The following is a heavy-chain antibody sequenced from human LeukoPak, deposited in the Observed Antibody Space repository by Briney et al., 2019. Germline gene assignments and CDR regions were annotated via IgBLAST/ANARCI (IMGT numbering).Heavy chain of an antibody. D-gene: IGHD5-18*01. CDR1: GYSISSGYY. CDR3: AREGQLWTD. V-gene: IGHV4-38-2*02. Sequence: ASETLSLTCTVSGYSISSGYYWGWIRQPPGKGLEWIGSIYHSGSTYYNPSLKSRVTISVDTSKNQFSLKLSSVTAADTAVYYCAREGQLWTDWGQGILVTVSA. J-gene: IGHJ4*02. CDR2: IYHSGST.